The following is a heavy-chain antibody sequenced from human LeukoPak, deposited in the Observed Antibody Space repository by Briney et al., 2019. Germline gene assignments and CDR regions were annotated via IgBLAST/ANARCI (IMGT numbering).Heavy chain of an antibody. CDR1: GGSISSAGYY. CDR3: ARVRYDSYRGFDY. V-gene: IGHV4-31*03. Sequence: SETQSLTCTVSGGSISSAGYYWNWIRQHPGKGLEWIGYIYYSGSTDYNPSLKSRVTISIDTSKNQFSLRLSSVTAADTAVYYCARVRYDSYRGFDYWGQGTLVPVSS. D-gene: IGHD3-16*01. J-gene: IGHJ4*02. CDR2: IYYSGST.